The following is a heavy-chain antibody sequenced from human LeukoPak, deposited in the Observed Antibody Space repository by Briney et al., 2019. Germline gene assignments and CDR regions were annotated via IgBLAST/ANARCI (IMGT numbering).Heavy chain of an antibody. J-gene: IGHJ4*02. CDR1: GGTFSSYA. D-gene: IGHD3-22*01. V-gene: IGHV1-18*01. Sequence: ASVKVSCKASGGTFSSYAISWVRQAPGQGLEWMGWISAYNGNTNYAQKLQGRVTMTTDTSTSTAYMELRSLRSDDTAVYYCARRYYYDSSAFDYWGQGTLVTVSS. CDR2: ISAYNGNT. CDR3: ARRYYYDSSAFDY.